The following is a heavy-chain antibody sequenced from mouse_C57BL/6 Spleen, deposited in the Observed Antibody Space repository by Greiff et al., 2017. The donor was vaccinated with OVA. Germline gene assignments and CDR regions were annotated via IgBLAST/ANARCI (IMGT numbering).Heavy chain of an antibody. J-gene: IGHJ2*01. CDR2: ISDGGSYT. CDR1: GFTFSSYA. Sequence: EVKLVESGGGLVKPGGSLKLSCAASGFTFSSYAMSWVRQTPEKRLEWVATISDGGSYTYYPDNVKGRFTISRDNAKNNLYLQMSLLKSEDTAMYYCARDSTSFDYWGQGTTLTVSS. CDR3: ARDSTSFDY. V-gene: IGHV5-4*01. D-gene: IGHD1-1*01.